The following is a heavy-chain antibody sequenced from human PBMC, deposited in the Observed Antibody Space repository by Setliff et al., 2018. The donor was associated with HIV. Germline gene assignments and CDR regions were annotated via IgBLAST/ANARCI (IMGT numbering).Heavy chain of an antibody. Sequence: GGSLRLSCVASGVTVRANYMAWVRQAPGKGLEWVSLISNGGSTYYADSVKGRFTISRDDAEKSVYLHMNSLRAEDTAVYYCARAVHSGWYYFDYWGQGTLVTVSS. CDR3: ARAVHSGWYYFDY. CDR2: ISNGGST. J-gene: IGHJ4*02. D-gene: IGHD6-19*01. CDR1: GVTVRANY. V-gene: IGHV3-66*01.